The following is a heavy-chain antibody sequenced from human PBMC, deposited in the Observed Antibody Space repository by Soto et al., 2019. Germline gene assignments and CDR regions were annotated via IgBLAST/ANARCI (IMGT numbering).Heavy chain of an antibody. J-gene: IGHJ4*02. CDR3: AHRNELAAAATGDY. Sequence: QITLKESGPTLVKPTQTLTLTCTFSGFSLSTSGVGVGWIRQPPGKALEGLALIYWNGDKRYSPSLKSRLTITQDTSKNQVVLTMTNMDPVDTATYYCAHRNELAAAATGDYWGQGTLVTVSS. CDR1: GFSLSTSGVG. CDR2: IYWNGDK. D-gene: IGHD6-13*01. V-gene: IGHV2-5*01.